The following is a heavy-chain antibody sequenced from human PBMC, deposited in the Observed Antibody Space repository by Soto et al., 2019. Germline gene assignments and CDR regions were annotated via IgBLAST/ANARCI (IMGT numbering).Heavy chain of an antibody. CDR2: ISAYNYNT. V-gene: IGHV1-18*01. CDR1: GCTFHNYG. J-gene: IGHJ6*02. Sequence: ASVKVSCKASGCTFHNYGVNWVRQAPGHGLEWMGRISAYNYNTHHAQNFEGRVTMTTATSTSTAYMEMRSLRSDDTAVYYCVSSYYYYSGTDVWGQGTTVTVSS. CDR3: VSSYYYYSGTDV.